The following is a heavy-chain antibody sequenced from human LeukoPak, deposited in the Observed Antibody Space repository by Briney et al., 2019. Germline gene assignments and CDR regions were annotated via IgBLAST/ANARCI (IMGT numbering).Heavy chain of an antibody. V-gene: IGHV4-59*06. Sequence: SETLSFTFSVLGASISSYYWSWSRQPAGKGLEWIGYIYYSGNTYYNPSLESRVTISVDTSKKQFSLKLSSVTAADAAVYYCARVGLNYYDRYFDYWGQGTLVTVSS. J-gene: IGHJ4*02. CDR2: IYYSGNT. CDR1: GASISSYY. CDR3: ARVGLNYYDRYFDY. D-gene: IGHD3-22*01.